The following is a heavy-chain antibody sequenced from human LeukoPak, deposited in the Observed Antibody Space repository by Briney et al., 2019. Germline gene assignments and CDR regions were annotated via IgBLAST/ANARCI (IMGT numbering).Heavy chain of an antibody. J-gene: IGHJ4*02. D-gene: IGHD3-10*01. CDR2: ISDDGSRQ. CDR3: VKDRTGTYTLDY. Sequence: PGGSLRLSCAATGFTFSNYAIHSGRQAPDKGLEWVAFISDDGSRQHYADSVKGRFTISRDNSKNTLNLQMNSLRAEDTAVYYCVKDRTGTYTLDYWGQGTLVTVSS. CDR1: GFTFSNYA. V-gene: IGHV3-30-3*01.